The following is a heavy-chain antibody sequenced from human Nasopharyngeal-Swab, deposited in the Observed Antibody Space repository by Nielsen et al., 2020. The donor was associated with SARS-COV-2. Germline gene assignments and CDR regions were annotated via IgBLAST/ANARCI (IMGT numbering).Heavy chain of an antibody. V-gene: IGHV1-46*01. CDR3: AREPRYYDYVWGSYRYGYFDY. J-gene: IGHJ4*02. D-gene: IGHD3-16*02. Sequence: ASVQVSCKASGYTFTSYYMHWVRQAPGQGLVWMGIINPSGGSTSYAQKFQGRVTMTRDTSTSTVYMELSSLRSEDTAVYYCAREPRYYDYVWGSYRYGYFDYWGQGTLVTVSS. CDR2: INPSGGST. CDR1: GYTFTSYY.